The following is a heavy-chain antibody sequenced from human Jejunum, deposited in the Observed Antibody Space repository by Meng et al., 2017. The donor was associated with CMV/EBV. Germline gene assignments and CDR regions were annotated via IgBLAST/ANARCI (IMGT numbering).Heavy chain of an antibody. CDR1: GGCSSSGSHY. CDR2: IYSSGIT. Sequence: HVQRQGWAAGLVKPSQPLSRASIISGGCSSSGSHYSSWIRQPVGKRLEWIGHIYSSGITNYNPSLKSRVTISLDTSKNQFSLKLSSVTAADTAVNYCMREAGGYWGQGTLVTVSS. D-gene: IGHD3-16*01. J-gene: IGHJ4*02. CDR3: MREAGGY. V-gene: IGHV4-61*02.